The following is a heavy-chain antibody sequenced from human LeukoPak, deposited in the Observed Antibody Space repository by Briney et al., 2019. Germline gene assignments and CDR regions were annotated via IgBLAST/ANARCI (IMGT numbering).Heavy chain of an antibody. CDR3: ARRYCSGGSCYPYFDY. V-gene: IGHV1-2*04. D-gene: IGHD2-15*01. CDR2: INPNSGGT. Sequence: GASVKVSCKASGYTFTGYYMHWVRQAPGQGLEWMGWINPNSGGTNYAQKFQGWVTMTRDTSISTAYMELSRLRSGDTAVYYCARRYCSGGSCYPYFDYWGQGTLVTVSS. CDR1: GYTFTGYY. J-gene: IGHJ4*02.